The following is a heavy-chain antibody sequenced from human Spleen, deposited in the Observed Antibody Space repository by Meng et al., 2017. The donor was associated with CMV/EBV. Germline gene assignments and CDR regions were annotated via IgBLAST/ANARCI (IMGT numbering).Heavy chain of an antibody. CDR2: ISRSGTTI. CDR1: GFTFSNYD. J-gene: IGHJ6*02. V-gene: IGHV3-11*01. Sequence: GGSLRLSCAASGFTFSNYDMTWIRQAPGKGLEWVSYISRSGTTIYYADSVKGRFTISRDNAKNSVYLQMNSPRAEDTAVYYCARRCTSSSCYKSYGMDVWGQGTTVTVSS. CDR3: ARRCTSSSCYKSYGMDV. D-gene: IGHD2-2*02.